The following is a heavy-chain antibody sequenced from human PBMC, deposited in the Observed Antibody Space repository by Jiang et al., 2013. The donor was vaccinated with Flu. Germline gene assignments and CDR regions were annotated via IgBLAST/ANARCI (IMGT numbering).Heavy chain of an antibody. CDR2: IIPILGIA. V-gene: IGHV1-69*04. J-gene: IGHJ3*02. D-gene: IGHD7-27*01. CDR3: ARAYHWGSRREVDAFDI. Sequence: GAEVKKPGSSVKVSCKASGGTFSSYAISWVRQAPGQGLEWMGRIIPILGIANYAQKFQGRVTITADKSTSTAYMELSSLRYEDTAVYYCARAYHWGSRREVDAFDIWGQGTMVTVSS. CDR1: GGTFSSYA.